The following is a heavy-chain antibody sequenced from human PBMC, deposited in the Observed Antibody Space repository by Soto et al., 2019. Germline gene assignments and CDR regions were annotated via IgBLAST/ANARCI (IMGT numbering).Heavy chain of an antibody. J-gene: IGHJ4*02. D-gene: IGHD3-16*01. V-gene: IGHV4-31*03. CDR3: AREGGDGIDY. CDR2: IYYSGST. CDR1: GGSILSGSQY. Sequence: SETLSLTCTVSGGSILSGSQYCICIRQHPGKGLEWIGYIYYSGSTYYNPSLKSRITISISTSKNQFSLKLTSVTAADTAVYYCAREGGDGIDYWGQGTLVTVSS.